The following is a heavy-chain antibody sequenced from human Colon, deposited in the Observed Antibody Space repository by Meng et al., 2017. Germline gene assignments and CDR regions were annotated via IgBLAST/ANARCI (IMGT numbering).Heavy chain of an antibody. CDR2: TSISLTT. CDR3: ATEYSLPGGISSVLDY. D-gene: IGHD4-23*01. V-gene: IGHV4-4*07. Sequence: RLEPLPIPSLLSAVSVCSFCWSWLRQPGGQQPEWIGRTSISLTTCDNPSLNSRVPMSVATSTSHFSLNLTAVTAADTAVYYSATEYSLPGGISSVLDYWGQGTLVTVSS. J-gene: IGHJ4*02. CDR1: AVSVCSFC.